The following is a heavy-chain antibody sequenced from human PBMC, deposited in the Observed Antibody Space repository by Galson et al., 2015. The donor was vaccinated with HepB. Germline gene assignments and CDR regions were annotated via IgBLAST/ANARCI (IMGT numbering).Heavy chain of an antibody. CDR3: ARPLTPATGGNWNDAFVI. Sequence: QSGAEVKKPGESLKISCRASGYSFTTYWIGWVRQMPGKGLELMGIIYPGDSDTRYNAPFQGQVTMSADKSISSAYLQWSSLKASDTAMYYCARPLTPATGGNWNDAFVIWGQGTMVTVSS. V-gene: IGHV5-51*01. CDR2: IYPGDSDT. J-gene: IGHJ3*02. CDR1: GYSFTTYW. D-gene: IGHD4-23*01.